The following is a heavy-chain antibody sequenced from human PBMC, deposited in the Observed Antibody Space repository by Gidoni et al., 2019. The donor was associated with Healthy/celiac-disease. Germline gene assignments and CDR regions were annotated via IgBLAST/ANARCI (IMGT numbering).Heavy chain of an antibody. CDR1: GSTFIRYA. J-gene: IGHJ6*02. Sequence: QVQLVESGGGVVQPGRSLRLSCAASGSTFIRYAMHWVRQAPGKGLEWVAVISDDGSNKYYADSVKGRFTISRDNSKNTLYLQMNSLRAEETAVYYCARNKAVRFYYYYGMDVWGQGTTVTVSS. D-gene: IGHD2-15*01. V-gene: IGHV3-30-3*01. CDR3: ARNKAVRFYYYYGMDV. CDR2: ISDDGSNK.